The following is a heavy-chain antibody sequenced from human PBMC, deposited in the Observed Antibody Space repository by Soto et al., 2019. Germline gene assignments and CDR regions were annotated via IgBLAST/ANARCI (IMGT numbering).Heavy chain of an antibody. V-gene: IGHV3-33*01. D-gene: IGHD6-6*01. CDR3: AREGFSSDSWGALDI. Sequence: GGSLRLSCAVSGFTLSGYGIHWVRQAPGKGLEWVALINYDGTRKDCADSVKGRFTISRDTSKSAVFLQMDSLRAEDTALYYCAREGFSSDSWGALDIWGQGTMVTVSS. J-gene: IGHJ3*02. CDR2: INYDGTRK. CDR1: GFTLSGYG.